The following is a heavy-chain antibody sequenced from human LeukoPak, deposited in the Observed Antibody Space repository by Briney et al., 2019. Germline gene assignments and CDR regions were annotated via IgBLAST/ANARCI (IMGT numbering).Heavy chain of an antibody. J-gene: IGHJ6*02. CDR1: GFTFSSYA. V-gene: IGHV3-23*01. Sequence: GGSLRLSCAASGFTFSSYAMIWVREAPGKGLEWVSGTNDSGGSTYYADSVKGRFTISRDNSKNTLYLQMNSLRAEDTAVYYCAKMSSSWTYYYGMDVWGQGTTVTVSS. CDR2: TNDSGGST. CDR3: AKMSSSWTYYYGMDV. D-gene: IGHD6-13*01.